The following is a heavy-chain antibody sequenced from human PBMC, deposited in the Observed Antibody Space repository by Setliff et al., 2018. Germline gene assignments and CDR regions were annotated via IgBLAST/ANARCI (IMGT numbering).Heavy chain of an antibody. D-gene: IGHD1-1*01. CDR3: VRGTEGYY. J-gene: IGHJ4*02. Sequence: AASVKVSCKASGYTFTSYGISWVRQAPGQGLEWMGWISPYDGQTSFAQKFQGRVTMTTDTSTSTAYMELRSLRSDDTALYYCVRGTEGYYWGQGTLVTVSS. V-gene: IGHV1-18*01. CDR1: GYTFTSYG. CDR2: ISPYDGQT.